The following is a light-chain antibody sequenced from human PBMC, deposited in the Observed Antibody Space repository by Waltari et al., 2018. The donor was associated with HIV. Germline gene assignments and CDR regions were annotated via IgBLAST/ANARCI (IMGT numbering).Light chain of an antibody. CDR1: QSLLYRNGKNY. CDR2: LAS. Sequence: VLTPSPLPLPVTPREPASTSCRSSQSLLYRNGKNYLEWYVQKPGHSPQLLIYLASNRASGVPARFSGSGSGTDCTLKISTVEAEDVEIYYCMQALQTPPFTFGPGTKVDLK. J-gene: IGKJ3*01. CDR3: MQALQTPPFT. V-gene: IGKV2-28*01.